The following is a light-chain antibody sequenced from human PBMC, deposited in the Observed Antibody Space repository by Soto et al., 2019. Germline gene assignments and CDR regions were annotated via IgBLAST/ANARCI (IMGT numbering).Light chain of an antibody. CDR3: QQYKDFSRT. CDR1: QSISSW. CDR2: DVS. Sequence: DIQMTQPPSTLSASVGDRVTITCRASQSISSWLAWNQHKPGKAPKLLISDVSSLESGDPSRFSGSGSVTQFTLTINSLQPDDFATYYCQQYKDFSRTFVQGTKVEIK. J-gene: IGKJ1*01. V-gene: IGKV1-5*01.